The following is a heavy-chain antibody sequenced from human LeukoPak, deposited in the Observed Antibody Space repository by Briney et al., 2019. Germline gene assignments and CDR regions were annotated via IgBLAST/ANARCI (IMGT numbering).Heavy chain of an antibody. Sequence: SETLSLTCTVSGGSISSGSYYWSWIRQPAGKGLEWIGRIYSSGSTNYNPSLKSRVTISVDTSKNQFSLKLSSVTAADTAVYYCSAAAANHESWFDPWGQGTLVTVSS. V-gene: IGHV4-61*02. CDR3: SAAAANHESWFDP. J-gene: IGHJ5*02. D-gene: IGHD6-13*01. CDR1: GGSISSGSYY. CDR2: IYSSGST.